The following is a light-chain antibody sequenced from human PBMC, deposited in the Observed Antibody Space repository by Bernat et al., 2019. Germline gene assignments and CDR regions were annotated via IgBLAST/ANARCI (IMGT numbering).Light chain of an antibody. CDR2: DVS. CDR1: SSDIGGYNF. V-gene: IGLV2-14*03. CDR3: CSYTSWSSPYV. Sequence: QSALTQPASVSGSPGQSITISCTGTSSDIGGYNFVPWYQQHPGKAPKLMISDVSHRPSGVSNRFSASKSGNTASLTISGLQAEDEADYYCCSYTSWSSPYVFGTGTKVTVL. J-gene: IGLJ1*01.